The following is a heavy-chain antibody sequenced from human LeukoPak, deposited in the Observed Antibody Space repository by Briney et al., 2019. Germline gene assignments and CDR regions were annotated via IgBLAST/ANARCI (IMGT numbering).Heavy chain of an antibody. CDR2: IIPIFDTT. CDR3: ARGDCSGGSCYPGYYYGMDV. CDR1: GGTFSSYG. D-gene: IGHD2-15*01. V-gene: IGHV1-69*13. J-gene: IGHJ6*04. Sequence: SVTVSCKASGGTFSSYGISWVRQAPGQGLEWMGGIIPIFDTTNYAQTFQGRVTITADESTSTAYMELSSLRSEDTAVYYCARGDCSGGSCYPGYYYGMDVWGKGTTVSVST.